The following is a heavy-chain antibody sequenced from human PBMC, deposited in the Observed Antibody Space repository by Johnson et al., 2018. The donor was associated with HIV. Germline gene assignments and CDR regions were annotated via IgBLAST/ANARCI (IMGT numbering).Heavy chain of an antibody. CDR2: VNSDGSSL. J-gene: IGHJ3*02. V-gene: IGHV3-74*01. Sequence: VQLVESGGGVVQPGGSLRLSCAASGFTFDDYAMHWVRQAPGKGLVWVSRVNSDGSSLSYADSVKGRFTISRDNAKNTLYLQMNSLRAEDTAAYYCARELSHDAFDIWGQGTMVTVSS. CDR1: GFTFDDYA. D-gene: IGHD3-3*02. CDR3: ARELSHDAFDI.